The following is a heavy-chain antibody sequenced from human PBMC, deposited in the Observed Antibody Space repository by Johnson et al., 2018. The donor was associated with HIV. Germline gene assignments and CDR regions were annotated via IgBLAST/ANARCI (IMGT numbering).Heavy chain of an antibody. CDR2: IKQDGSEK. D-gene: IGHD3-10*01. J-gene: IGHJ3*02. CDR3: ARELLRGPVVFGAFDI. CDR1: GFTFSSYW. V-gene: IGHV3-7*03. Sequence: VQLVESGGGLIQPGGSLRLSCAASGFTFSSYWMSWVRQAPGKGLEWVANIKQDGSEKYYVDSVKGRFTISRDNSKNTLYLQMNSLRAEDTAVYYCARELLRGPVVFGAFDIWGQGTMITVS.